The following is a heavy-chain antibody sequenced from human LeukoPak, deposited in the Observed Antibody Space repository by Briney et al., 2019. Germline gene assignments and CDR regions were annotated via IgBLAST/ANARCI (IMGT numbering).Heavy chain of an antibody. Sequence: PETLSLTCTVSGGSISSYYWSWIRQPPGKGLEWIGYIYYSGSTNYNPSLKSRVTISVDTSKNQFSLKLSSVTAADTAVYYCASDYSDYYLDYWGQGTLVTVSS. CDR2: IYYSGST. CDR3: ASDYSDYYLDY. D-gene: IGHD4-11*01. CDR1: GGSISSYY. J-gene: IGHJ4*02. V-gene: IGHV4-59*08.